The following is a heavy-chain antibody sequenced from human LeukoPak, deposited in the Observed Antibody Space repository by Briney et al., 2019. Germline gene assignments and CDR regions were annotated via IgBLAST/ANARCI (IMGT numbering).Heavy chain of an antibody. Sequence: SETLSLTCTVSGGSIGSFSYYWGWIRQPPGKGLEWIGSINYSGSNHYNPSLKSRLTISVDTSKNQFSLKLSSVTAADTAVYYCALRGSGSYSDFDYWGQGTLVTVSS. CDR2: INYSGSN. D-gene: IGHD3-10*01. CDR3: ALRGSGSYSDFDY. CDR1: GGSIGSFSYY. J-gene: IGHJ4*02. V-gene: IGHV4-39*01.